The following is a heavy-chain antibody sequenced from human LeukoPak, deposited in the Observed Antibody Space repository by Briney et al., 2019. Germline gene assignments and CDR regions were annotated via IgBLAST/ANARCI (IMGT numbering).Heavy chain of an antibody. D-gene: IGHD3-10*01. V-gene: IGHV3-15*05. J-gene: IGHJ3*02. CDR1: GFTFSSYW. CDR2: IKSKTDGGTT. CDR3: TTARGNTYYSGSGSLDAFDI. Sequence: PGRSLRLSCAASGFTFSSYWMSWVRQAPGKGLEWVGRIKSKTDGGTTDYGAPVKGRFTISRDDSKNTLYLQMNSLKSEDTAVYYCTTARGNTYYSGSGSLDAFDIWGQGTMVTVSS.